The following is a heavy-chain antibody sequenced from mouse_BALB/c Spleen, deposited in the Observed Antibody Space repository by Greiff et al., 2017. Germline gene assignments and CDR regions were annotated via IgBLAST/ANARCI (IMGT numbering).Heavy chain of an antibody. CDR3: ARPHYDGYYGGFAY. V-gene: IGHV2-6-2*01. J-gene: IGHJ3*01. CDR2: IWSDGST. D-gene: IGHD2-3*01. Sequence: VKLMESGPDLVAPSQSLSITCTVSGFSLTSYGVHWVRQPPGKGLEWLVVIWSDGSTTYNSALKSRLSISKDNSKSQVFLKMNSLQTDDTAMYYCARPHYDGYYGGFAYWGQGTLVTVSA. CDR1: GFSLTSYG.